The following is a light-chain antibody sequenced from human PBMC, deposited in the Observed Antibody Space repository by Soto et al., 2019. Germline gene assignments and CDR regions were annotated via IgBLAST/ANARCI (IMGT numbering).Light chain of an antibody. Sequence: DIVMTQSPDSLTVSLGERATINCKSSQSIFYTSTNKNYLAWYQQKAGQPPRLLIYWASIRESGVPDRFSGSGSGTDFTLTISSLQAEDVAVYYCQQYVGPHTVGQGTKLEVK. CDR3: QQYVGPHT. CDR1: QSIFYTSTNKNY. J-gene: IGKJ2*01. CDR2: WAS. V-gene: IGKV4-1*01.